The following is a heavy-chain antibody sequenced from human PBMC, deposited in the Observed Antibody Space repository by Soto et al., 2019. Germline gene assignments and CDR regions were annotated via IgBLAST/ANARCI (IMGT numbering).Heavy chain of an antibody. CDR2: ISGSGGSK. D-gene: IGHD6-13*01. CDR3: AQGTRIAAPVGY. V-gene: IGHV3-23*01. J-gene: IGHJ4*02. CDR1: GFTFSSYA. Sequence: ESGGGLVQPGGSLRLSCAASGFTFSSYAMSWVRQAPGNGLEWVSDISGSGGSKYYADSVKGRFTIARDNPKNTLYLQMNSLRAEDTSVYYCAQGTRIAAPVGYWGQGTLVTVSA.